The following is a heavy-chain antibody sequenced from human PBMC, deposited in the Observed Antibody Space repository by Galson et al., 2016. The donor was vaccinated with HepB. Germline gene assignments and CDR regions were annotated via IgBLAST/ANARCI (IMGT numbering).Heavy chain of an antibody. CDR2: ITTNGDST. CDR1: GFTFSEHN. J-gene: IGHJ4*02. Sequence: SLRLSCAGSGFTFSEHNIHWVRQAPGKGLEYVSGITTNGDSTYYADSVKGRFTISRDNSKNTLYLQMNSLRAEDTAVYYCAKGGTDYDYYSDHWGQGTLVTVSS. D-gene: IGHD5-12*01. CDR3: AKGGTDYDYYSDH. V-gene: IGHV3-64*04.